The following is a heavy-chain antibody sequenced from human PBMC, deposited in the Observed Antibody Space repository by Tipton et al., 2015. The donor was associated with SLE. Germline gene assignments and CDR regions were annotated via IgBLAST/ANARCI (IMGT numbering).Heavy chain of an antibody. Sequence: TLSLTCSVHGGSFSAYYWCWVRQPPGKGLEWIGEIDRSGNTNYNPSLKIRVTISVDVSKNQFSLKVTSVTTADAAVYYCARSNSSAWLLFDYWGQGTLVTVSS. J-gene: IGHJ4*02. CDR2: IDRSGNT. CDR1: GGSFSAYY. CDR3: ARSNSSAWLLFDY. D-gene: IGHD6-25*01. V-gene: IGHV4-34*01.